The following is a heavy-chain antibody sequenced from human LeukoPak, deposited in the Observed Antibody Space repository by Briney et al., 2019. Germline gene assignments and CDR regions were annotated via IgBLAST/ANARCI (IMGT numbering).Heavy chain of an antibody. D-gene: IGHD3-22*01. V-gene: IGHV4-59*01. Sequence: PESLSVSCTEPLGSLSSYKRSWIWETPREGLGWIGHIYYSRGTNYNPSLKSRVTISVDTSKNQFSLKLSSVTAADTAVYYCARDLVYYYDSSGYSGGGMDVWGQGTTVTVSS. CDR2: IYYSRGT. CDR1: LGSLSSYK. J-gene: IGHJ6*02. CDR3: ARDLVYYYDSSGYSGGGMDV.